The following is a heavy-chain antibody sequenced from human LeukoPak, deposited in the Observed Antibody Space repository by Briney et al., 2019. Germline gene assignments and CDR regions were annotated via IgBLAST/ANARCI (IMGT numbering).Heavy chain of an antibody. Sequence: GGSLRLSCAASGFTFSSYGMHWVRQAPGKGLEWVAVMSYDGSNKYYADSVKGRFTISRDNSKNTLYLQMNSLRAEDTAVYYCAKDRRIAAAGTSFDYWGQGTLVTVSS. CDR1: GFTFSSYG. V-gene: IGHV3-30*18. D-gene: IGHD6-13*01. J-gene: IGHJ4*02. CDR2: MSYDGSNK. CDR3: AKDRRIAAAGTSFDY.